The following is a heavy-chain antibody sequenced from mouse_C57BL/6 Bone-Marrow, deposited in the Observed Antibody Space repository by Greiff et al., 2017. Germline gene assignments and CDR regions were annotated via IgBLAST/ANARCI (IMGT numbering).Heavy chain of an antibody. V-gene: IGHV3-6*01. CDR3: ARRLAY. CDR2: ISYDGSN. J-gene: IGHJ3*01. CDR1: GYSITSGYY. Sequence: ESGPGLVKPSQSLSLTCSVTGYSITSGYYWNWIRQFPGNKLEWMGNISYDGSNNYNPPLKNRISITRDTSKNQFFLKLNSVTTEDTATYYCARRLAYWGQGTLVTVSA.